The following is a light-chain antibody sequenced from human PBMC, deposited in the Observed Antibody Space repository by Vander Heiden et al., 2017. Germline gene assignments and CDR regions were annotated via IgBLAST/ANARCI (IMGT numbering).Light chain of an antibody. V-gene: IGKV3-15*01. CDR3: QQYNYWPPS. J-gene: IGKJ4*01. CDR2: DTS. Sequence: EVVMTQSPDTLSVSPGETATLSCRASQSISRDLAWYQQKPGQHPKLLIYDTSDRAAGLPARFSGSGSGTEFTLTISSLQSEDFAVYSCQQYNYWPPSFGGGTKVEIK. CDR1: QSISRD.